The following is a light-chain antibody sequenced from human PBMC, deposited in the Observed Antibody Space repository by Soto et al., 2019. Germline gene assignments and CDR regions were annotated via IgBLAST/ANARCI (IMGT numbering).Light chain of an antibody. CDR1: QDISSY. J-gene: IGKJ2*01. V-gene: IGKV1-9*01. CDR2: GAS. CDR3: QQLNSYPYT. Sequence: DIQLTQSPSFLSASVGDRVTITCRASQDISSYLAWYQQKPGKAPKLLIYGASTLQSGFPSRFSGSGSGTEFTLTISSLQPEDFATYYCQQLNSYPYTFGQGTKLEIK.